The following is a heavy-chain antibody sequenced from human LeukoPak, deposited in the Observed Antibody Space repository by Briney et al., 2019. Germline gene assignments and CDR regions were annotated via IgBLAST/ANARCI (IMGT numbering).Heavy chain of an antibody. CDR2: ISAYNGNT. V-gene: IGHV1-18*03. Sequence: ASVKVSCKASGYTFTSYGISWVRQAPGQGLEWMGWISAYNGNTNYAQKLQGRVTMTTDTSTSTAYMELSSLRSEDMAVYYCARDGDGIVGATMASWGQGTLVTVSS. CDR1: GYTFTSYG. D-gene: IGHD1-26*01. CDR3: ARDGDGIVGATMAS. J-gene: IGHJ5*02.